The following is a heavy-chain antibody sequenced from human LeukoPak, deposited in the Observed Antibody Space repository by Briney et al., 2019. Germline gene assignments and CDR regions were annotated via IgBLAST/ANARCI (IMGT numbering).Heavy chain of an antibody. V-gene: IGHV3-23*01. J-gene: IGHJ6*03. CDR3: AKYQRAAPGEYYYYYMDV. CDR2: ISGSGGST. D-gene: IGHD3-16*01. Sequence: PGGSLRLSCAASGFTFSSYAMSWVRQAPGEGREWGSAISGSGGSTYYADSVKGRFTISRDNSKNTLYLQMNTLRAEDTAVYYCAKYQRAAPGEYYYYYMDVWGKGTTVTVSS. CDR1: GFTFSSYA.